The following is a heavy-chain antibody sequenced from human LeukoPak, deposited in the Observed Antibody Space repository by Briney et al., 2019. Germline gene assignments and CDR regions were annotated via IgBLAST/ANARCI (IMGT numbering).Heavy chain of an antibody. V-gene: IGHV3-23*01. D-gene: IGHD3-22*01. CDR2: LSGSGGST. Sequence: GGSLRLSCAASGFIFNNYGMSWVRQAPGKGLEWVSGLSGSGGSTWYADSVKGRFTISRDNSKNTLYLQMNSLRAEDTAVYYCAKDSQSGYTLNYFDYWGQGTLVTVSS. CDR3: AKDSQSGYTLNYFDY. J-gene: IGHJ4*02. CDR1: GFIFNNYG.